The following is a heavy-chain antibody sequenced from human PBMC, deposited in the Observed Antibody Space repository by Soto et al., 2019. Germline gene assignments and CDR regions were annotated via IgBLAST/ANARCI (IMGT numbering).Heavy chain of an antibody. CDR3: ARGQVGYDILTGYYNVLHFDY. J-gene: IGHJ4*02. V-gene: IGHV3-21*01. Sequence: GGPLRLSCAASGFTFSSYSMNWVRQAPGKGLEWVSSISSSSSYIYYADSVKGRFTISRDNAKNSLYLQMNSLRAEDTAVYYCARGQVGYDILTGYYNVLHFDYWGQGTLVTVSS. D-gene: IGHD3-9*01. CDR2: ISSSSSYI. CDR1: GFTFSSYS.